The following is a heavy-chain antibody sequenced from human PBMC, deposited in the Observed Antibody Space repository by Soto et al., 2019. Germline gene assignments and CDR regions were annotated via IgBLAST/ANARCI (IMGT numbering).Heavy chain of an antibody. Sequence: GGSLRLSCAASGFTFSSYGMTWVRQAPGKGLEWVSFSSATGAGTYYADSVKGRFTISRDNSKNTLYPQMTSLRADDTAVYYCAKDRRAGGNYGFYSDFWGQGALVTVSS. V-gene: IGHV3-23*01. CDR1: GFTFSSYG. J-gene: IGHJ4*02. CDR2: SSATGAGT. CDR3: AKDRRAGGNYGFYSDF. D-gene: IGHD1-7*01.